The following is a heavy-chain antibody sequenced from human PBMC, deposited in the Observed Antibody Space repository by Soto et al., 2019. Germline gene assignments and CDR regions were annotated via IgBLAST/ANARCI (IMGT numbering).Heavy chain of an antibody. CDR1: VYPLTRYY. J-gene: IGHJ4*02. V-gene: IGHV1-46*01. Sequence: SVKVSCKSSVYPLTRYYMHLVRQAPGQGLEWMGIINPSGGSTSYAQKFQGRVTMTRDTSTSTVYMDLSSLRSEDTAVYYCARNVVTLYYGGNPWAYFDYWGQGTLVTVSS. CDR2: INPSGGST. D-gene: IGHD4-17*01. CDR3: ARNVVTLYYGGNPWAYFDY.